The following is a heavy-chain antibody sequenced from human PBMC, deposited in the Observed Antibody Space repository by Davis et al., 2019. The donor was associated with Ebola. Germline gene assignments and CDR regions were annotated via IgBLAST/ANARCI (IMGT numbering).Heavy chain of an antibody. CDR3: AKARSPKYYYYYYGMDV. CDR1: GFTFANYA. V-gene: IGHV3-9*01. CDR2: ISWNGDTV. D-gene: IGHD1-26*01. J-gene: IGHJ6*02. Sequence: SLKISCAGSGFTFANYAMHWVRQVPGKGLEWVSVISWNGDTVDYADAVKGRFTISRDNAKNSLSLQMNSLRAEDTAVYYCAKARSPKYYYYYYGMDVWGQGTTVTVSS.